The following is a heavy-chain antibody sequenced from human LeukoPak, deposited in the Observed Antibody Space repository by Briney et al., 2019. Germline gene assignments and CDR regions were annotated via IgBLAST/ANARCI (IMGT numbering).Heavy chain of an antibody. V-gene: IGHV1-46*01. CDR3: ASSVLRGVISDY. CDR2: INPSGGST. Sequence: GASVKVSCKASGYTFTSYYMHWVRQAPGQGLEWMGIINPSGGSTSYAQKFQGRVTMTRDTSTSTVYMELSSLRSEDTAVYYCASSVLRGVISDYWGQGTLVTVSS. J-gene: IGHJ4*02. CDR1: GYTFTSYY. D-gene: IGHD3-10*01.